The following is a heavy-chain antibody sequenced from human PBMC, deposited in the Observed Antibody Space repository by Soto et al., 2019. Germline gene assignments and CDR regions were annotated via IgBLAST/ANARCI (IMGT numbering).Heavy chain of an antibody. J-gene: IGHJ5*02. CDR1: GGSISSGGYY. Sequence: SETLSLTCTVSGGSISSGGYYWSWIRQHPGKGLEWIGYIYYSGSTYYNPSLKSRVTISVDTSKNQFSLKLSSVTAADTAVYYCARVLLTAIYDCSSTSCYGPNWFDPWGQGTLVTVSS. D-gene: IGHD2-2*01. CDR3: ARVLLTAIYDCSSTSCYGPNWFDP. V-gene: IGHV4-31*03. CDR2: IYYSGST.